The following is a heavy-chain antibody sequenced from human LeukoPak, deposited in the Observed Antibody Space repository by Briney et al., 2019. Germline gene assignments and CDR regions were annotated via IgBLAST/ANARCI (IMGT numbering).Heavy chain of an antibody. CDR3: ARGGRLFDY. CDR2: INHSGST. D-gene: IGHD1-26*01. V-gene: IGHV4-34*01. J-gene: IGHJ4*02. Sequence: SETLSLTCAVYGGSFSDYYWSWIRQPPGKGLEWIGEINHSGSTNYNPSLKSRVTISVDTSKNQFSLKLSSVTAADTAVYYCARGGRLFDYWGQGTLVTVSS. CDR1: GGSFSDYY.